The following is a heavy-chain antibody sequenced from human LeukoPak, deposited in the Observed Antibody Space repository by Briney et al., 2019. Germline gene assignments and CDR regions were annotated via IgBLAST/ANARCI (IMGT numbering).Heavy chain of an antibody. Sequence: GGSLRLSCAASGFTFSSYGMHWVRQAPGKGLERVAVISYDGSNKYYADSVKGRFTISRDNSKNTLYLQMNSLRAEDTAVYYCAKGGGGYRYGFRYWGQGTLVTVSS. V-gene: IGHV3-30*18. CDR2: ISYDGSNK. J-gene: IGHJ4*02. CDR3: AKGGGGYRYGFRY. D-gene: IGHD5-18*01. CDR1: GFTFSSYG.